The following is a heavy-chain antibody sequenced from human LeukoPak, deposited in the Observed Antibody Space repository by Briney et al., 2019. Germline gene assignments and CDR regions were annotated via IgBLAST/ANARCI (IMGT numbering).Heavy chain of an antibody. J-gene: IGHJ4*02. V-gene: IGHV3-23*01. CDR2: ISGSGGST. D-gene: IGHD3-10*01. CDR1: GFTFSAYD. Sequence: GGSLRLSCAASGFTFSAYDMNWVRQAPGKGLEWVSAISGSGGSTYYADSVKGRFTISRDNSKNTLYLQMNSLRAEDTAVYYCAKEGDTMVRGFDYWGQGTLVTVSS. CDR3: AKEGDTMVRGFDY.